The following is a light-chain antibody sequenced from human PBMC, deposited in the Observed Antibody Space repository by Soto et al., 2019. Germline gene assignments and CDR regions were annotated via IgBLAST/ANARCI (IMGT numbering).Light chain of an antibody. V-gene: IGKV1-27*01. J-gene: IGKJ4*01. CDR2: AAS. CDR3: QKYNSALALT. Sequence: DIQMTQSPSSLSASVGDRVTITCRASQGISNYLAWYQQKPGKVPKLLIYAASTLRSGVPSRFSGSGSGTDFTLTISSLQPEDVATYYCQKYNSALALTFGGGTKVDIK. CDR1: QGISNY.